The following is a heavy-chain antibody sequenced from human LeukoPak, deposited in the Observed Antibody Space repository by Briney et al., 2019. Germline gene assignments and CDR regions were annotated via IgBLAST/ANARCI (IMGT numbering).Heavy chain of an antibody. V-gene: IGHV5-51*01. CDR2: IYPGDSDT. Sequence: GESLKISCKISGYRLTNNWIGWVRQVPGKGLEWMGLIYPGDSDTRYSPSFQGQVTFSVDASISTAYLQLSGLRASDTAIYYCVRFGLTSSLDYWGQGTLVTVSS. CDR1: GYRLTNNW. CDR3: VRFGLTSSLDY. D-gene: IGHD6-13*01. J-gene: IGHJ4*02.